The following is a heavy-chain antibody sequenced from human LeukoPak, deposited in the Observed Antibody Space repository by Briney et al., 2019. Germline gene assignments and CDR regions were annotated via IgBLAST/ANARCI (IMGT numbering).Heavy chain of an antibody. D-gene: IGHD4-17*01. CDR3: ARETVHYGMDV. J-gene: IGHJ6*04. CDR1: GGSFSGYY. Sequence: SETLSLTCAVYGGSFSGYYWSWIRQPPGKGLEWIGEINHSGSTNYNPSLKSRVTISVDTSKNQFSLKLSSVTAADTAVYYCARETVHYGMDVWGKGTTVTVSS. V-gene: IGHV4-34*01. CDR2: INHSGST.